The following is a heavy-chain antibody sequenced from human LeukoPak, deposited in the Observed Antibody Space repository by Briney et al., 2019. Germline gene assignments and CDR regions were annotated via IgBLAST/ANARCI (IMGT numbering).Heavy chain of an antibody. J-gene: IGHJ4*02. CDR1: GFTFGDYD. Sequence: KAGGSLRLSCTASGFTFGDYDMNWFRQAPGKGLEWVGSIYHRGSTYYNPSLRSRVTISLDRSKKKFSLKLTSVTAADTAVYFCARGAEYYAIWRGYAGYSDYWGQGISVTVSS. V-gene: IGHV4-38-2*02. CDR3: ARGAEYYAIWRGYAGYSDY. CDR2: IYHRGST. D-gene: IGHD3-3*01.